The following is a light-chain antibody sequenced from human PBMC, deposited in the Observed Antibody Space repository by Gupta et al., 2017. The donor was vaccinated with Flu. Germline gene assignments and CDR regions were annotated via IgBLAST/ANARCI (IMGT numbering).Light chain of an antibody. Sequence: DIVMTQYTDSLAVSLGGKATINCKSSQSGLYRSDNKDYLAWYQQKPGQPPRLLIYWASTRASGVPDRIFGSGSGTDFTLTISSLQAEDVAVYYCQQDERIILTFGQGTTVEIK. CDR3: QQDERIILT. V-gene: IGKV4-1*01. J-gene: IGKJ1*01. CDR1: QSGLYRSDNKDY. CDR2: WAS.